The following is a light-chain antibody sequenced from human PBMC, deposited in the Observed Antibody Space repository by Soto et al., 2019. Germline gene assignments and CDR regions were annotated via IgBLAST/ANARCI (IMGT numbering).Light chain of an antibody. Sequence: EIVFSHTPPPLSLSPGERATLSCRARQSVSRNDVAWYRLKPGQPPRLLNDGASNRAPGTADRFSGSGSGTDFTLTISRLEHEDFAVYYCQQYGSSGTFGQGTKV. CDR3: QQYGSSGT. CDR1: QSVSRND. J-gene: IGKJ1*01. V-gene: IGKV3-20*01. CDR2: GAS.